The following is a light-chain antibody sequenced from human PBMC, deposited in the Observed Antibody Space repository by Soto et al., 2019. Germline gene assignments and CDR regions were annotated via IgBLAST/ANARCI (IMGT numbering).Light chain of an antibody. CDR2: LAS. Sequence: EIVMTQSPLSLSVTPGEPASISCRASQSLLHSNGYNYLDWYVQKPGQSPQLLINLASNRASGVPDNFSGSGTGTDFTLNIRRVEAEDVGIYYCMQALQTPWTFDQGTKVEVK. CDR1: QSLLHSNGYNY. J-gene: IGKJ1*01. CDR3: MQALQTPWT. V-gene: IGKV2-28*01.